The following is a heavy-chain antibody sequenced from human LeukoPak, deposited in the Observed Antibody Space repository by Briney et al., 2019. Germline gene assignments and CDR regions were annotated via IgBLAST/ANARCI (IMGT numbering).Heavy chain of an antibody. Sequence: GGSLRLSCAASGYTFSSYWMSWVRQAPGKGLEWVANIKQDGSEKYYVDSVKGRFTISRDNAKSSLYLQMNSLRAEDTAVYFCARGQTTVTNWGQGTLVTVSS. J-gene: IGHJ4*02. CDR1: GYTFSSYW. D-gene: IGHD4-17*01. CDR3: ARGQTTVTN. CDR2: IKQDGSEK. V-gene: IGHV3-7*03.